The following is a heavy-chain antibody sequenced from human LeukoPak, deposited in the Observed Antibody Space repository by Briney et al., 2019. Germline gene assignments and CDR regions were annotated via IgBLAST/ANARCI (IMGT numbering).Heavy chain of an antibody. V-gene: IGHV4-59*08. Sequence: SETLSLTCTVSGGSISSYYWSWIRQPPGKGLEWIGYIYYSGSTNYNPSLKSRVTISVDTSKDQFSLKLSSVTAADTAVYYCATTSTAVAGIVAFDIWGQGTMVTVSS. CDR2: IYYSGST. CDR3: ATTSTAVAGIVAFDI. J-gene: IGHJ3*02. CDR1: GGSISSYY. D-gene: IGHD6-19*01.